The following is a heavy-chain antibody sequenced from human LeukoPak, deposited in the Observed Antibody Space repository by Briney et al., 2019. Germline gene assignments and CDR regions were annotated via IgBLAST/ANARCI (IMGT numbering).Heavy chain of an antibody. Sequence: GGSLRLSCAASGFTFSSYAMSWVRQAPGKGLEWVSTISGSGATTYFSDSVRGRFTISRDNSKNTLYLQMNSLRGEDTAVYYCARSENGDYVAWGQGALVTVYS. D-gene: IGHD4-17*01. V-gene: IGHV3-23*01. CDR2: ISGSGATT. CDR1: GFTFSSYA. J-gene: IGHJ5*02. CDR3: ARSENGDYVA.